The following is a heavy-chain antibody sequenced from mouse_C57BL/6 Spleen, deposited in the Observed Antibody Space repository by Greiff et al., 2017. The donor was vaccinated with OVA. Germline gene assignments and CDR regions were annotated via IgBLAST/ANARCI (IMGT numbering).Heavy chain of an antibody. V-gene: IGHV1-82*01. CDR1: GYAFSSSW. J-gene: IGHJ3*01. CDR2: IYPGDGDT. Sequence: QVQLKQSGPELVKPGASVKISCKASGYAFSSSWMNWVKQRPGKGLEWIGRIYPGDGDTNYNGKFKGKATLTADKSSSTAYMQLSSLTSEDSAVYFCARLEVTTGFAYWGQGTLVTVSA. CDR3: ARLEVTTGFAY. D-gene: IGHD2-2*01.